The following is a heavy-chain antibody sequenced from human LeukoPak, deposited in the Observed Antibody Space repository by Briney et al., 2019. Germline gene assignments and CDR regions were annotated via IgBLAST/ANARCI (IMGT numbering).Heavy chain of an antibody. CDR2: ISGSGGST. J-gene: IGHJ3*02. V-gene: IGHV3-23*01. CDR1: GFTFSSYA. D-gene: IGHD4-23*01. CDR3: ARETKHDYGGNSGAFDI. Sequence: GGSLRLSCAASGFTFSSYAMSWVRQAPGKGLEWVSAISGSGGSTYYADSVKGRFTISRDNSKNTLYLQMNSLRAEDTAVYYCARETKHDYGGNSGAFDIWGQGTMVTVSS.